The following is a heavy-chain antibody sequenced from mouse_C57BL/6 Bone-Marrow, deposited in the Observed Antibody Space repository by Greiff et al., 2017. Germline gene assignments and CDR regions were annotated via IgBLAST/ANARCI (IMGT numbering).Heavy chain of an antibody. V-gene: IGHV1-81*01. Sequence: QVQLQQSGAELARPGASVTLSCKASGYTFTSYGISWVKQRTGQGLEWIGEIYPRSGNTYYNEKFKGKATLTADKSSSTAYMELRSLTSEDSAVYFCARGWFLFAYWGQGTLVTVSA. CDR1: GYTFTSYG. CDR3: ARGWFLFAY. CDR2: IYPRSGNT. D-gene: IGHD2-3*01. J-gene: IGHJ3*01.